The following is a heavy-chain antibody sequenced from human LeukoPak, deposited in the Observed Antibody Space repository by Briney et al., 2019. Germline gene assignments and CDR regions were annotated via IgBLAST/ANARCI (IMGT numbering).Heavy chain of an antibody. CDR3: ARDAGGYYDSSGYSGSYYYYGMDV. CDR1: GGSFSGYY. D-gene: IGHD3-22*01. Sequence: SETLSLTCAVYGGSFSGYYWSWIRQPPGKGLEWIGEINHSGSTNYNPSLKSRVTMSVDTSKNQFSLKLSSVIAADTAVYYCARDAGGYYDSSGYSGSYYYYGMDVWGQGTTVTVSS. V-gene: IGHV4-34*01. CDR2: INHSGST. J-gene: IGHJ6*02.